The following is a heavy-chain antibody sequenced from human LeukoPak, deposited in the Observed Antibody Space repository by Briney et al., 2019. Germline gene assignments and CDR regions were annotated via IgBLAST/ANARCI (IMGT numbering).Heavy chain of an antibody. CDR3: ARVRDGYKIDY. CDR2: ISGYNGNT. Sequence: GASVRVSCKASGYTFTKYGISWVRQAPGRGLEWMGWISGYNGNTNYAQKFQGRVTMTTDTSTSTVYMELRSLRSDDTAMYYCARVRDGYKIDYWGQGTLVTVSS. D-gene: IGHD5-24*01. V-gene: IGHV1-18*01. CDR1: GYTFTKYG. J-gene: IGHJ4*02.